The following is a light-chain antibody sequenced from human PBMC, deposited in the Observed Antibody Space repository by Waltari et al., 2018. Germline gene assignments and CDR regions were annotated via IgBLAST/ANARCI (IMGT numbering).Light chain of an antibody. CDR1: QTILYNPKNKNC. CDR3: QQYYTIPHT. Sequence: DIVMTQSPDSLAVSLGERATINRKSSQTILYNPKNKNCLTWYQQKPGQPPKLLIFWASTRESGVPDRFSGSGSGTNFTLTISGLQAEDLAVYYCQQYYTIPHTFGQGTKLEI. CDR2: WAS. J-gene: IGKJ2*01. V-gene: IGKV4-1*01.